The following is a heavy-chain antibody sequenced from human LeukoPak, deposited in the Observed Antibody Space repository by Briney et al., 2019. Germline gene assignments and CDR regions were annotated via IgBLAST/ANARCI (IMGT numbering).Heavy chain of an antibody. CDR2: IYYSGST. CDR1: GGSISSYY. Sequence: SETLSLTCTVSGGSISSYYWSWIRQPAGKGLEWIGYIYYSGSTNYNPSLKSRVTISVDTSKNQFSLKLSSVTAADTAVYYCARGYSYGAYWFDPWGQGTLATVSS. CDR3: ARGYSYGAYWFDP. D-gene: IGHD5-18*01. J-gene: IGHJ5*02. V-gene: IGHV4-59*01.